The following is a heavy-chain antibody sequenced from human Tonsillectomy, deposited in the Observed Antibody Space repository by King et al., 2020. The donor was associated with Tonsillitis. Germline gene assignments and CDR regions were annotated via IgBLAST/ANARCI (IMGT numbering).Heavy chain of an antibody. CDR3: AKDKGPIVVVVAAKYYYYGIDV. J-gene: IGHJ6*02. D-gene: IGHD2-15*01. CDR2: ISWNSGSI. V-gene: IGHV3-9*01. CDR1: GFTFDDNA. Sequence: VQLVESGGGLVQPGRSLRLSCAASGFTFDDNAMHWVRQAPGKGLEWVSGISWNSGSIGYADSVKGRFTISRDNAKNSLYLQMNSLRAEDTALYYCAKDKGPIVVVVAAKYYYYGIDVWGQGTTVTVSS.